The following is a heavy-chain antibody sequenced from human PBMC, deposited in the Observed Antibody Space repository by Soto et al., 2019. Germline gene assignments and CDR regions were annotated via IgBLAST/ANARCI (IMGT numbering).Heavy chain of an antibody. CDR2: ISGSGIST. J-gene: IGHJ6*02. D-gene: IGHD4-4*01. CDR1: GFTFSTYP. Sequence: GGSLRLSCAASGFTFSTYPMSWVRQAPGKGLEWVSGISGSGISTYYTDSVKGRFTISRDNPKNTVFLQMNSLRDEDTAVYYCVKPPVITASYYYYDMDVWGQGTTVTVSS. V-gene: IGHV3-23*01. CDR3: VKPPVITASYYYYDMDV.